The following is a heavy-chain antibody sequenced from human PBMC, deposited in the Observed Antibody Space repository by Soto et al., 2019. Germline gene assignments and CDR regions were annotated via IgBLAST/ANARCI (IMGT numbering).Heavy chain of an antibody. CDR1: GGSFSGYY. V-gene: IGHV4-34*01. J-gene: IGHJ4*02. CDR3: AMGYCSGGSCRRIIDY. D-gene: IGHD2-15*01. CDR2: INHSGST. Sequence: PSETLSLTCAVYGGSFSGYYWSWIRQPPGKGLEWIGEINHSGSTNYNPSLKSRVTISVDTSKNQFSLKLSSVTAADTAVYYCAMGYCSGGSCRRIIDYWGQGTLVTVSS.